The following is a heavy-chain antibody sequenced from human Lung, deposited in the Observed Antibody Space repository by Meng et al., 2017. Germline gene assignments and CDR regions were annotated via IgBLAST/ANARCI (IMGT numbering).Heavy chain of an antibody. Sequence: QVQLVQSGAEVKTPGSSVKVSCKASGGTFSSYTLIWVRQAPGQGLEGLGRILPILDITKYTQKFQGRVTITADKSTSTAYMELSSLTSDDTAVYYCAREHDSSGYIDFWGQGTLVTVSS. CDR1: GGTFSSYT. V-gene: IGHV1-69*08. D-gene: IGHD3-22*01. CDR3: AREHDSSGYIDF. J-gene: IGHJ4*02. CDR2: ILPILDIT.